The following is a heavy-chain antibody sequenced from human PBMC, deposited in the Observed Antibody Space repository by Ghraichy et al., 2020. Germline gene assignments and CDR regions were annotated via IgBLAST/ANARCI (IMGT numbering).Heavy chain of an antibody. D-gene: IGHD3-22*01. J-gene: IGHJ4*02. Sequence: LSLTCAASGFIFGNYAMSWVRQAPGQGLEWVATIRITGVITYYADSVKGRFTISRDNSKGTLFLQMDSLRAEDTAIYYCAKGAYYYDSSGYRHFDYWGQGTLVTVS. CDR1: GFIFGNYA. CDR2: IRITGVIT. V-gene: IGHV3-23*01. CDR3: AKGAYYYDSSGYRHFDY.